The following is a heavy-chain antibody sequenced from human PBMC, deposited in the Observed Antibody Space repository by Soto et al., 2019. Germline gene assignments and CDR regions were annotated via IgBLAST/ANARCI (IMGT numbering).Heavy chain of an antibody. CDR2: IWYDGSNK. CDR3: ARTKYSSGWYGGSDY. CDR1: GFTFSSYG. D-gene: IGHD6-19*01. V-gene: IGHV3-33*01. Sequence: QVQLVESGGGVVQPGRSLRLSCAASGFTFSSYGMHWVRQAPGKGLEWVAVIWYDGSNKYYADSVKGRFTISRDNSKNTLYLQMNSLRAEDTAVYYCARTKYSSGWYGGSDYWGQGTLVTVSS. J-gene: IGHJ4*02.